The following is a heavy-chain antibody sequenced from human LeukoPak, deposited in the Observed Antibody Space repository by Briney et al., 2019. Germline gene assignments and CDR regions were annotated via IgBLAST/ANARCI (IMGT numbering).Heavy chain of an antibody. CDR2: IIPIFGTA. CDR1: GGTFGSYA. J-gene: IGHJ5*02. D-gene: IGHD1-26*01. Sequence: SVKVSCKASGGTFGSYAISWVRQAPGQGLEWVGGIIPIFGTANYAQKFQGRVTITTDESTSTAYMELSSPRSEDTAVYYCARFGVGALWNQYWFDPWGQGTLVTVSS. CDR3: ARFGVGALWNQYWFDP. V-gene: IGHV1-69*05.